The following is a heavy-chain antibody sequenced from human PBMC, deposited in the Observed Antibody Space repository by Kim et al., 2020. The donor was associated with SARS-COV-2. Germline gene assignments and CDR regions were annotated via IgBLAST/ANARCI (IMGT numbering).Heavy chain of an antibody. J-gene: IGHJ4*02. Sequence: SEKYYVDAVKGRFTISRDNDKNSLYLQMNSLRAEDTAVYYCAIGVVVDYWGQGTLVTVSS. CDR3: AIGVVVDY. CDR2: SEK. D-gene: IGHD2-15*01. V-gene: IGHV3-7*01.